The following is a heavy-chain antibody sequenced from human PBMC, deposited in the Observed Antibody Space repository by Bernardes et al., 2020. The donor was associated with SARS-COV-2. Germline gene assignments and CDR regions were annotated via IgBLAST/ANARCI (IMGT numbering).Heavy chain of an antibody. CDR3: ARGCDY. CDR1: GASISAYY. Sequence: SETLSLPCTVSGASISAYYWSWFRQPPVKGLDWIGYLYYSGSSNYNLSFQIRVTISIDTSKNQFSLKLTSVTTGDTAVYYCARGCDYWGHGILVTCSS. CDR2: LYYSGSS. V-gene: IGHV4-59*01. J-gene: IGHJ4*03.